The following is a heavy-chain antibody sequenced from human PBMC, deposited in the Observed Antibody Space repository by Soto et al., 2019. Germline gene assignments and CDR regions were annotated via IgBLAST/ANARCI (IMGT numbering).Heavy chain of an antibody. CDR2: INQDGSEK. CDR3: ATPPYYDFWSGYGPH. V-gene: IGHV3-7*01. Sequence: EVQLVESGGGLVQPGGSLRLSCAASGFTFSSYWMSWVRQAPGKGLEWVANINQDGSEKYYVDSVKGRFTISRDNAKNSLYLQMNSLRAEDTAVYYCATPPYYDFWSGYGPHWGQGTLVTVSS. J-gene: IGHJ4*02. CDR1: GFTFSSYW. D-gene: IGHD3-3*01.